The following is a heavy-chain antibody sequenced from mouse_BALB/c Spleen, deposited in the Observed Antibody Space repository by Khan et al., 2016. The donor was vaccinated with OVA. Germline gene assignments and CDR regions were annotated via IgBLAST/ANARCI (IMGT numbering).Heavy chain of an antibody. CDR2: VNPNTGNI. J-gene: IGHJ3*01. Sequence: VQLKQSGPDLVKPGASVKMSCKASGYSFTGYYMNWVKQSHGKSLECMGRVNPNTGNINYNQKFTDKAILIVDTSSSTAYMELRNMTSEDSAVYYCARGYDFYAYWGQGTLVTVSA. CDR1: GYSFTGYY. CDR3: ARGYDFYAY. D-gene: IGHD2-14*01. V-gene: IGHV1-26*01.